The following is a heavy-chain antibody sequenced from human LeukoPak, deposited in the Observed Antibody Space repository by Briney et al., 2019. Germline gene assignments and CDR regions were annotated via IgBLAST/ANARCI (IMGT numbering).Heavy chain of an antibody. CDR1: GGSISSYY. J-gene: IGHJ5*02. V-gene: IGHV4-59*01. CDR3: ARATYDSSGITTCSFDP. CDR2: IYYSGST. D-gene: IGHD3-22*01. Sequence: SETLSLTCTVSGGSISSYYWSWIRQPPGKGLEWIGYIYYSGSTNYNPSLKSRVTISVDTSKNQFSLKLSSVTAADTAVYYCARATYDSSGITTCSFDPWGQGTLVTVSS.